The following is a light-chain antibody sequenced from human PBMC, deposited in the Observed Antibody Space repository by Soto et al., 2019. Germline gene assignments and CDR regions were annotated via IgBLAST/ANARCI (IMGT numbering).Light chain of an antibody. Sequence: QSALTQPASVSGSPGQSITISCTGTSSDVGDYKYVSWYQHHPGKAPKLVIYEVNNRPSGVSNRFSGSKSGNTASLTISGLHAEDEADYYCNTYTRSSTLVVFGGGTKVTVL. V-gene: IGLV2-14*01. CDR2: EVN. CDR1: SSDVGDYKY. J-gene: IGLJ2*01. CDR3: NTYTRSSTLVV.